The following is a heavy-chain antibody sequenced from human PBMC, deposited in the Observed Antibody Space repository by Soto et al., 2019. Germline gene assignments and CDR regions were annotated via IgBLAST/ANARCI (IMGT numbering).Heavy chain of an antibody. J-gene: IGHJ6*02. Sequence: SETLSLTCSVSGGSISSSSYYWGWIRQPPGKGLEWIGSIYYSGSTYYNPSLKSRVTISVDTSKNQFSLKLSSVTAADTAVYYCASTWGLRYYYGMDVWGQGTTVTVSS. V-gene: IGHV4-39*01. CDR1: GGSISSSSYY. CDR2: IYYSGST. D-gene: IGHD3-16*01. CDR3: ASTWGLRYYYGMDV.